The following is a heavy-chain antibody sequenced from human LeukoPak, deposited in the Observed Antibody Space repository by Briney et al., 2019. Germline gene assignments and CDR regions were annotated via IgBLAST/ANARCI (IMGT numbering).Heavy chain of an antibody. D-gene: IGHD5-18*01. Sequence: PGGSLGLSCIVSGFTLSSYEMTWFRQAPGKGLEWVSSIGYSGSDTHYADSVKGRFTVSRDNSKNTLYLQLNSLRAEDTAVYYCARSSGYSYGPGGDAFDIWGQGTMVTVSS. CDR1: GFTLSSYE. V-gene: IGHV3-23*01. J-gene: IGHJ3*02. CDR2: IGYSGSDT. CDR3: ARSSGYSYGPGGDAFDI.